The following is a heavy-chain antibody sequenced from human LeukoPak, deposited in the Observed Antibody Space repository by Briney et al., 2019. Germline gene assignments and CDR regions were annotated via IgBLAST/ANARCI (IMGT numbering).Heavy chain of an antibody. Sequence: SETLSLTCAVYGGSFSGYYWSWIRQPPGKGLEWIGEINHSGSTNYNPSLKSRVTISVDTSKNQFSLKLSSVTAADTAVYYCARDPTTVTTIFDSWGQGTLVTVSS. D-gene: IGHD4-17*01. CDR1: GGSFSGYY. CDR2: INHSGST. V-gene: IGHV4-34*01. J-gene: IGHJ4*02. CDR3: ARDPTTVTTIFDS.